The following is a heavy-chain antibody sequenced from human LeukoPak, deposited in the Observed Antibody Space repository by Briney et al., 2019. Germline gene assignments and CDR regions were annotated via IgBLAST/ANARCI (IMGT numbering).Heavy chain of an antibody. CDR3: ARGPKITMVRGVMSYYYYMDV. J-gene: IGHJ6*03. CDR2: IYTSGST. V-gene: IGHV4-61*02. CDR1: GGSISSGSYY. D-gene: IGHD3-10*01. Sequence: SETLSLTCTVSGGSISSGSYYWSWIRQPAGKGLEWIGRIYTSGSTNYNPYLKSRVTISVDTSKNQFSLKLSSVTAADTAVYYCARGPKITMVRGVMSYYYYMDVWGKGTTVTVSS.